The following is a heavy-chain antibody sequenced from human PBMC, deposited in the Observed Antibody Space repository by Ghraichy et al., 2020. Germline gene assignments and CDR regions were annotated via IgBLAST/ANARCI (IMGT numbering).Heavy chain of an antibody. V-gene: IGHV3-21*01. CDR1: GFTFSTFN. Sequence: RSLRLSCAASGFTFSTFNMNWVRQAPGKGLEWVSSISTTSVYIHYADSVKGRFTISRDNAKNSVYLQMNNLTAEDTAVYYCARKIAARPPEYWGQGTLVTVSS. CDR2: ISTTSVYI. CDR3: ARKIAARPPEY. J-gene: IGHJ4*02. D-gene: IGHD6-6*01.